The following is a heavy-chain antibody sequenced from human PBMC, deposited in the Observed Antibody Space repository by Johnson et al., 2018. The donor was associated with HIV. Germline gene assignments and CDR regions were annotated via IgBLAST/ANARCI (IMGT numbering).Heavy chain of an antibody. V-gene: IGHV3-11*04. CDR3: ARDSTPWGGEHVGYAFDL. CDR1: GFTFNNAW. CDR2: ISWNSCSSI. J-gene: IGHJ3*01. Sequence: QVQLVESGGGLVKPGGSLRLSCAASGFTFNNAWMSWVRQAPGTGLEWVGRISWNSCSSIYYTDSLKGRFTISRDNAKNSLYLQMNSLKAEDTGVYYCARDSTPWGGEHVGYAFDLWGRGTLVTISS. D-gene: IGHD4-17*01.